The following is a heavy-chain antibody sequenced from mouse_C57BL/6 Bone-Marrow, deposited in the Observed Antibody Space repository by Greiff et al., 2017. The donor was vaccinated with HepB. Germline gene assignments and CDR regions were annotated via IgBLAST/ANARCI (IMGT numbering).Heavy chain of an antibody. D-gene: IGHD2-10*01. V-gene: IGHV1-64*01. CDR3: ARSLFFPLHLFDY. J-gene: IGHJ2*01. Sequence: QVQLQQPGAELVKPGASVKLSCKASGYTFTSYWMHWVKQRPGQGLEWIGMIHPNSGSTNYNEKFKSKATLTVDKSSSTAYMQLSSLTSEDSAVYYCARSLFFPLHLFDYWGHGTTLAVSS. CDR2: IHPNSGST. CDR1: GYTFTSYW.